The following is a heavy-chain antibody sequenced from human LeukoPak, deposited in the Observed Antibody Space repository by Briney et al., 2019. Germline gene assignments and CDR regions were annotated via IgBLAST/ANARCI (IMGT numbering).Heavy chain of an antibody. V-gene: IGHV3-21*06. D-gene: IGHD3-9*01. CDR2: ISGSSTYI. J-gene: IGHJ3*02. CDR3: ARHRLPSLTIFRKWGAFDI. CDR1: GFTFSSYS. Sequence: GGSLRLSCAASGFTFSSYSMNWVRQAPGKGLEWVSIISGSSTYIYYADSLKGRFTISRDNAKNSLYLQMNSLRAEDTAVYYCARHRLPSLTIFRKWGAFDIWGQGTMVTVSS.